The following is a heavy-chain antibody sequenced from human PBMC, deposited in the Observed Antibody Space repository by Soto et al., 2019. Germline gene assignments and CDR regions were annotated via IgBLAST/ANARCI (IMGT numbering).Heavy chain of an antibody. CDR3: AHAYGGTSWPNDAFDV. V-gene: IGHV2-5*02. J-gene: IGHJ3*01. D-gene: IGHD2-2*01. Sequence: QITLKESGPTLVKPTQTLTLTCTFSGFSLSTDGVGVGWIRQPPGKALEWLALIYWDDDQRYSPSLKTRLTITTDTSKNQVVLTMTNMDPVDTATYYCAHAYGGTSWPNDAFDVWGQGTVVTVSS. CDR1: GFSLSTDGVG. CDR2: IYWDDDQ.